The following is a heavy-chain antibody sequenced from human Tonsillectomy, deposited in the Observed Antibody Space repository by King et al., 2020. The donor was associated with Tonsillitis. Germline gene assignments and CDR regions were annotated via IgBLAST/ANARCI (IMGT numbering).Heavy chain of an antibody. D-gene: IGHD7-27*01. V-gene: IGHV4-39*07. CDR3: ATDWGSDYYGMDV. J-gene: IGHJ6*02. CDR2: IYYSGGT. Sequence: LQLQESGPGLVKPSETLSLSCTVSGGSISSGSYFWGWIRQPPGRGLEWIASIYYSGGTYYNPSLKSRVTISLDTSKNQFSLRLSSVTAADTAVYYCATDWGSDYYGMDVWGQGTTVTVSS. CDR1: GGSISSGSYF.